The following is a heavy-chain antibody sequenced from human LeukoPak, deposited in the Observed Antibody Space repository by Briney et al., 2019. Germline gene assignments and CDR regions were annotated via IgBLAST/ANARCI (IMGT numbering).Heavy chain of an antibody. CDR3: ARVAISRYFDL. J-gene: IGHJ2*01. Sequence: PSETLSLTCAVYGGSFSGYYWSWIRQPPGKGLEWIGEINHSGSTNYNPSLKSRVTISVDTSKNQFSLKLSSVTAADTAVYYCARVAISRYFDLWGRGTLVTVSS. CDR1: GGSFSGYY. D-gene: IGHD3-3*01. CDR2: INHSGST. V-gene: IGHV4-34*01.